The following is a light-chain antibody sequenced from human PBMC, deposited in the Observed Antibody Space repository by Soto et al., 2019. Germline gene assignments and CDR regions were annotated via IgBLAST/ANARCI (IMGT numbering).Light chain of an antibody. J-gene: IGKJ4*01. CDR3: QQSNSSPPT. CDR1: QSITNY. V-gene: IGKV1-39*01. Sequence: DIQMTQSPSALSASVGDRDTITCRASQSITNYLNWYQHKPGQAPNLLIYAASTLQAGVPSRFRGSGSGTDFTLTISSLQPEDFATYFCQQSNSSPPTFGGGTKVEIK. CDR2: AAS.